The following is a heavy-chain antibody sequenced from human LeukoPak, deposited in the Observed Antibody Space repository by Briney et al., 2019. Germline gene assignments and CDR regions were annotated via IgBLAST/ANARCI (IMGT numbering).Heavy chain of an antibody. CDR3: ARGFRATDYFDY. Sequence: PSETLSLTCAVYGGSFSGYYWSWIRQPPGKGLEWIGEINHSGSTNYNPSLKSRVTISVDTSKKQFSLMLSSVAAADTAVYYCARGFRATDYFDYWGQGTLVTVSS. V-gene: IGHV4-34*01. D-gene: IGHD5-12*01. CDR1: GGSFSGYY. CDR2: INHSGST. J-gene: IGHJ4*02.